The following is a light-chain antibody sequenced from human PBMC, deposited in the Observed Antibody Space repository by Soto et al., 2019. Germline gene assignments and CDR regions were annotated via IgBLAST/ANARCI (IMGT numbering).Light chain of an antibody. J-gene: IGKJ4*01. CDR1: QGISNY. V-gene: IGKV1-27*01. CDR2: AAS. Sequence: EIEMTQSPSTLSASVGDRATITCRASQGISNYLAWYQQKPGKVPKLLIYAASTMQSGVPSRFSGSGSGTDFTLTISSLQSEDFATYYCQKYNNGPPTFGGGTKVEIK. CDR3: QKYNNGPPT.